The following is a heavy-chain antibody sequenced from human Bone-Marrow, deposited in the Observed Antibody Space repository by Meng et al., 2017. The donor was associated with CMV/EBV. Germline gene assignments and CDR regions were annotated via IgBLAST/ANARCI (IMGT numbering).Heavy chain of an antibody. CDR3: ARALEYMILAFDI. CDR2: IYYSGST. Sequence: GSLRLSCTVSGGSISSYYWSWIRQPPGKGLEWIGYIYYSGSTNYNPSLKSRVTISVDTSKNQFSLKLSSVTAADTAVYYCARALEYMILAFDIWGQGTMVTVSS. J-gene: IGHJ3*02. V-gene: IGHV4-59*08. D-gene: IGHD3-22*01. CDR1: GGSISSYY.